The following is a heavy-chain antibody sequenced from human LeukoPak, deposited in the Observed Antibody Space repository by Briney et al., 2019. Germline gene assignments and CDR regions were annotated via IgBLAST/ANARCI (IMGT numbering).Heavy chain of an antibody. D-gene: IGHD5-12*01. J-gene: IGHJ4*02. CDR2: IYSSGST. Sequence: PSQTLSLTCTVSGGSISSGSYYWSWIRQPAGKGLEWIGRIYSSGSTNYNPSFKSRVTISVDTSKKQFSLKLSSVTAADTAVYYCARKDPGYSGYSDFDYWGQGTLVTVSS. CDR1: GGSISSGSYY. CDR3: ARKDPGYSGYSDFDY. V-gene: IGHV4-61*02.